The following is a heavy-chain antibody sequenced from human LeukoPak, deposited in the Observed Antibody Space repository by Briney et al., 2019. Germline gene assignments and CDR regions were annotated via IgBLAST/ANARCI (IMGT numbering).Heavy chain of an antibody. CDR1: GYTFTGHY. CDR2: INPNSGGT. J-gene: IGHJ4*02. CDR3: ARTLLDDRSGYLDY. D-gene: IGHD3-22*01. Sequence: ASVKVSCKXSGYTFTGHYIHWVRQTPGQGLEWMGRINPNSGGTKYAQKFQGRVTMTGDTSISTAYMDLNRLRSDDTAVYYCARTLLDDRSGYLDYWGQGTLVTVSS. V-gene: IGHV1-2*06.